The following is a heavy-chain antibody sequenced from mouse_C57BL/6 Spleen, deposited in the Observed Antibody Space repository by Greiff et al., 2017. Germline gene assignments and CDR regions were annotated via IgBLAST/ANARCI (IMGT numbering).Heavy chain of an antibody. V-gene: IGHV1-72*01. CDR1: GYTFTSYW. CDR3: ARSRDGVVWDYCDY. Sequence: QVQLQQPGAELVKPGASVKLSCKASGYTFTSYWMHWVKQRPGRGLEWIGRIDPNSGGTKYNEKFKSKATLTVDKPSSTAYMQLRSLTSADSAVYYCARSRDGVVWDYCDYWGQGTTLTVSS. D-gene: IGHD1-1*02. J-gene: IGHJ2*01. CDR2: IDPNSGGT.